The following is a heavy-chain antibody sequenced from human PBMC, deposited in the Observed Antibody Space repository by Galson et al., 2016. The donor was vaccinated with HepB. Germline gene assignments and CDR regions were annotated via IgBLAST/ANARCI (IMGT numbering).Heavy chain of an antibody. CDR3: ARGGLASAHGIEY. J-gene: IGHJ4*02. CDR2: IIPIFGTA. Sequence: SCKASGGRFSSYPINWVRQAPGQGLEWMGGIIPIFGTANYAQKFQGRVTITADESTATAYMELTSVRSEDTAVYYCARGGLASAHGIEYWGQGTQVTVSS. D-gene: IGHD6-6*01. CDR1: GGRFSSYP. V-gene: IGHV1-69*01.